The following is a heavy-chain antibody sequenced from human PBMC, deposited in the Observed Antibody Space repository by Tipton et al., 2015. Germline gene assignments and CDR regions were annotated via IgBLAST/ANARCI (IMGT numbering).Heavy chain of an antibody. CDR3: ARDSSSLYTGTYFFAD. CDR1: GFAFSSYW. Sequence: SLRLSCAASGFAFSSYWMSWVRQAPGKALEWVGQTNKDGSEKYFVDSVRGRFTISRDNAKNSLYLEMNSLRAEDTAVYYCARDSSSLYTGTYFFADWGRGTLVTVSS. CDR2: TNKDGSEK. D-gene: IGHD1-26*01. J-gene: IGHJ4*02. V-gene: IGHV3-7*01.